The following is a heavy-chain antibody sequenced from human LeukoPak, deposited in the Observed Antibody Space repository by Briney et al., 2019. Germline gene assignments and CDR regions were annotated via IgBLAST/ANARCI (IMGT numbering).Heavy chain of an antibody. Sequence: PSETLSLTCTVSGCSISSYYWSWIRQPPGKGLEWIGYIYYSGSTNYNPSLKSRVTISVDTSKNQFSLKLSSVTAADTAVYYCARDIAAAGEGDYWGQGTLVTVSS. CDR1: GCSISSYY. J-gene: IGHJ4*02. CDR2: IYYSGST. V-gene: IGHV4-59*01. CDR3: ARDIAAAGEGDY. D-gene: IGHD6-13*01.